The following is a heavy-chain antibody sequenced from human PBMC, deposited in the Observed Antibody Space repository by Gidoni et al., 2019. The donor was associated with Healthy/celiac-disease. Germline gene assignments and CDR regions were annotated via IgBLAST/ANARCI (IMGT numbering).Heavy chain of an antibody. CDR2: ISYDGSNK. V-gene: IGHV3-30*18. CDR1: GFTFSSYG. Sequence: QVQLVESGGGVVQPGRSLRLSCAASGFTFSSYGMHWVRQAPGKGLDWVAVISYDGSNKYYADSVKGRFTISRDNSKNTLYLQMNSLRAEDTAVYYCAKERSGYSDAFDIWGQGTMVTVSS. CDR3: AKERSGYSDAFDI. J-gene: IGHJ3*02. D-gene: IGHD3-22*01.